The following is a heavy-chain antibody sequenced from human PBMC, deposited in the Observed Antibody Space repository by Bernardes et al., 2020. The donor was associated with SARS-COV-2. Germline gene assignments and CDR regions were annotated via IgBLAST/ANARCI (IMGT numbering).Heavy chain of an antibody. D-gene: IGHD6-13*01. Sequence: SETLSLTCTVSGGSISSGGYYWSWIRQHPGKGLEWIGYIYYSGSTYYNPSLKSRVTISVDTSKNQFSLKLSSVTAADTAVYYCARSRIAAAGLLDYWGQGTLVTVSS. CDR1: GGSISSGGYY. CDR2: IYYSGST. J-gene: IGHJ4*02. V-gene: IGHV4-31*03. CDR3: ARSRIAAAGLLDY.